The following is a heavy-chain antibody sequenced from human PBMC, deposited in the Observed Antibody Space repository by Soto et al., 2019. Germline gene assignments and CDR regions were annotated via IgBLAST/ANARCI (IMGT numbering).Heavy chain of an antibody. D-gene: IGHD2-15*01. CDR2: ISSSSSTI. V-gene: IGHV3-48*01. Sequence: EVQVVESGGGWVQPGGSLRLSCAASGFTFSSYSMNWVRQAPGKGLEWVSYISSSSSTIFYADSVKGRFTISRDNAKNSLYLQMTSLRAEDTAVYYCARDIDGGGQGTLVTVSS. J-gene: IGHJ4*02. CDR1: GFTFSSYS. CDR3: ARDIDG.